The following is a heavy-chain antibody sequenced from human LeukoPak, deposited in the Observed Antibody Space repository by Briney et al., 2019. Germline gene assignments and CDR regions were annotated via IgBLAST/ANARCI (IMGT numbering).Heavy chain of an antibody. CDR2: FDPEDGET. J-gene: IGHJ4*02. Sequence: ASVKVSCKVSGYTLTELSMHWVRQAPGKGLEWMGGFDPEDGETIYAQKFQGRVTMTEDTSTDTAYMELCSLRSEDTAVYYCATFRSNWILDPFDYWGQGTLVTVSS. V-gene: IGHV1-24*01. CDR1: GYTLTELS. CDR3: ATFRSNWILDPFDY. D-gene: IGHD1-1*01.